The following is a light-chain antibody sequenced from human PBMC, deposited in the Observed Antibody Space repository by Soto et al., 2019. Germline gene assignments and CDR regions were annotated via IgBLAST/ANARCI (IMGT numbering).Light chain of an antibody. CDR2: DVS. CDR1: SSDVGGYNY. Sequence: SALTQPRSVSGSPGQSVTISCTGTSSDVGGYNYVSWYQQHPGKAPKLMIYDVSKWPSGVPDRFSGSKSGNTASLTISGLQAEYEADYYCCSYAGNSLWVFGGGTKLTVL. V-gene: IGLV2-11*01. CDR3: CSYAGNSLWV. J-gene: IGLJ3*02.